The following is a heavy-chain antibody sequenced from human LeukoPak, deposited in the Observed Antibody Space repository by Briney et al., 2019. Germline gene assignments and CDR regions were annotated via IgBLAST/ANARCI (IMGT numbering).Heavy chain of an antibody. CDR3: VRQVAPYWFDS. CDR1: GDSISSNSYY. J-gene: IGHJ5*01. CDR2: IDHRGRT. Sequence: SETLSLTCTVSGDSISSNSYYWVWNRQPPGKGLEWIGTIDHRGRTHYSPTLKSRVTMSVDASKNQFSLNLISVTAADTAVHYCVRQVAPYWFDSWGPGTLVTVSS. V-gene: IGHV4-39*01.